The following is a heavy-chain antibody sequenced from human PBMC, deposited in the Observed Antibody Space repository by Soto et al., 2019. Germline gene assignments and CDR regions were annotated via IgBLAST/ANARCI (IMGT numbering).Heavy chain of an antibody. D-gene: IGHD4-17*01. J-gene: IGHJ4*02. Sequence: QVQLVQSGAEVKKPGASVKVSCKASGYTFTSYYMHWVRQAPGQGLEWMGIINPSGGSTSYAQKFQGRVTMTRDTSTSTVYMELSSLRSEDTAVYYCARGATTVPGIDYFDYWGQGTLVTVSS. CDR3: ARGATTVPGIDYFDY. CDR2: INPSGGST. CDR1: GYTFTSYY. V-gene: IGHV1-46*03.